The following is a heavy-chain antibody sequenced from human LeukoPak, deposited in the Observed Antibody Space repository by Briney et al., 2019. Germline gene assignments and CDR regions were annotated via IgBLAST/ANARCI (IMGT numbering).Heavy chain of an antibody. V-gene: IGHV4-34*01. Sequence: PSEALSLTCAVYGGSFSGYYWSWIRQPPGKGLEWIGEINHSGSTNYNPSLKSRVTISVDTSKNQFSLKLSSVTAADTAVYYCTRGRGPYGDYGNYWGQGTLVTVSS. D-gene: IGHD4-17*01. CDR1: GGSFSGYY. CDR3: TRGRGPYGDYGNY. J-gene: IGHJ4*02. CDR2: INHSGST.